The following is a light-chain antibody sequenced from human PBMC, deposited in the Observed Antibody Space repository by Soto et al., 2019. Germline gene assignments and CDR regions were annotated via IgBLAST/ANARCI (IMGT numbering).Light chain of an antibody. V-gene: IGKV3-20*01. J-gene: IGKJ1*01. CDR2: GPP. CDR1: PSVSSY. CDR3: QLYRSPLWT. Sequence: VMPQLPSTRSVSHGERATLSCRASPSVSSYLAWYQQKPGQAPRLLINGPPSRATGIPDRFSGSGSGTDFTLTIIRLEPEDCTVYYSQLYRSPLWTFGQGTKVDIK.